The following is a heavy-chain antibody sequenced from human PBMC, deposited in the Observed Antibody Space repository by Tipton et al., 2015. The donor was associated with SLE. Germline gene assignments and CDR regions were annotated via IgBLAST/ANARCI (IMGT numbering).Heavy chain of an antibody. V-gene: IGHV4-59*11. CDR1: GGSISSHY. CDR3: ARSYTNEPADY. D-gene: IGHD2-8*01. J-gene: IGHJ4*02. Sequence: TLSLTCTVSGGSISSHYWSWIRQPPGKGLEWIGYIYYSGSTYYNPSLKSRVTISVDTSKNQFSLKLSSVTAADTAVYYCARSYTNEPADYWGQGTLVTVSS. CDR2: IYYSGST.